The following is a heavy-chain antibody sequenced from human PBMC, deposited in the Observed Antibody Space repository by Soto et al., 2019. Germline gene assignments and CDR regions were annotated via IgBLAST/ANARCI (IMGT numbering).Heavy chain of an antibody. CDR1: WFTFRDYA. D-gene: IGHD2-15*01. Sequence: EVQLVESGGGLVQPGGSLRVSCIDSWFTFRDYAFNWVRQAPGKGLEWVSYISVGGGSIFYADSVKGRFTISRDDARNSVYLQMNTLRHEDTAVYHCVRDHRWAFDIWGQGTVVTVSS. V-gene: IGHV3-48*02. CDR2: ISVGGGSI. J-gene: IGHJ3*02. CDR3: VRDHRWAFDI.